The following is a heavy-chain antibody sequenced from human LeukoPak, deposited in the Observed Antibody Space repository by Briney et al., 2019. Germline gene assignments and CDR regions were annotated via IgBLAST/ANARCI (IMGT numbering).Heavy chain of an antibody. D-gene: IGHD2-2*01. CDR2: INHSGST. CDR1: GGSFSGYY. Sequence: PSETLSLTCAVYGGSFSGYYWSWIRQPPGKGLEWIGEINHSGSTNYNPSLKSRVTISVDTSKNQFSLKLSSVTAADTAVYYCARLDCSSTSCYGGAFDIWGQGTMVTVSS. V-gene: IGHV4-34*01. J-gene: IGHJ3*02. CDR3: ARLDCSSTSCYGGAFDI.